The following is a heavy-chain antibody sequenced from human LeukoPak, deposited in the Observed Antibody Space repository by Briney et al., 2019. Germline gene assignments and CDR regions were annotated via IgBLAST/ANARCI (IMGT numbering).Heavy chain of an antibody. CDR2: INHSGST. D-gene: IGHD6-19*01. CDR1: GGSFSGYY. Sequence: SETLSLTCAVYGGSFSGYYWSWIRQPPGKGLEWIVEINHSGSTNYNPSLKGRLTISVDTSKNQFSLKLSSVTAADTAVYYCARDSSGWYYDYWGQGTLVTVSS. CDR3: ARDSSGWYYDY. V-gene: IGHV4-34*01. J-gene: IGHJ4*02.